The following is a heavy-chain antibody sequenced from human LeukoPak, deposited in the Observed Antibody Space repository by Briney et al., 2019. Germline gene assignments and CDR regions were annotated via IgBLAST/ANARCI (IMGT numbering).Heavy chain of an antibody. V-gene: IGHV1-8*01. Sequence: GASVKVSCKASGYTFTSYDINWVRQATGQGVEGRGWMNPNSGNTGYAQKFQGRVTMSRNTSIRTAYLELSSLRSAGTAVYSCATLRGFGPLPSSYYYSSVMHVWGQGTTVTVPS. D-gene: IGHD3-10*01. CDR3: ATLRGFGPLPSSYYYSSVMHV. J-gene: IGHJ6*02. CDR1: GYTFTSYD. CDR2: MNPNSGNT.